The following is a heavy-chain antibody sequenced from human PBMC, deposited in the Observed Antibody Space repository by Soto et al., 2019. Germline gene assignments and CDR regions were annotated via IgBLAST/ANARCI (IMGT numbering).Heavy chain of an antibody. V-gene: IGHV3-21*01. CDR2: ISSTGTYI. Sequence: EVQLVESGGGLVKPGGSLRVSCAASGFTFSAYSLNWVRQAPGKGLEWVASISSTGTYIYYADSVEGRFTISRDNAKHSLHMQMASPRAEDTAVYYCARVASTDSSTWVDYWGQGTLVIVSS. CDR1: GFTFSAYS. CDR3: ARVASTDSSTWVDY. J-gene: IGHJ4*02. D-gene: IGHD3-22*01.